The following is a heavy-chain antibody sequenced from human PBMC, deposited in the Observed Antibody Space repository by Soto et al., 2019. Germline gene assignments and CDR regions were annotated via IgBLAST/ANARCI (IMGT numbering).Heavy chain of an antibody. J-gene: IGHJ4*02. CDR3: VKNGAYALDY. CDR2: IYRGTSP. Sequence: PSETLSLTCAVSGDSISSDNWWSWVRQPPEKGLEWIGEIYRGTSPTYNPSLESRVTISVDKSKNQFYLKLNYVTAADTAVYYCVKNGAYALDYWGQGTLVTVSS. V-gene: IGHV4-4*02. D-gene: IGHD4-17*01. CDR1: GDSISSDNW.